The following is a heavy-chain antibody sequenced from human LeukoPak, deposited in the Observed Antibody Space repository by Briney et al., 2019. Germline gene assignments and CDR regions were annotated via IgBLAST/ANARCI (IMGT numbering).Heavy chain of an antibody. J-gene: IGHJ5*02. V-gene: IGHV4-59*01. CDR1: GGFISNYY. Sequence: SETLSLTCTVSGGFISNYYWSWIRQPPGKGLEWIGYIYHSGRTNYNPSLKSRVAISIDTSKNQFSLKLGSVTAADTAVYFCARDQEYYGSGSYFNWFDPWGQGTLVTVSS. D-gene: IGHD3-10*01. CDR2: IYHSGRT. CDR3: ARDQEYYGSGSYFNWFDP.